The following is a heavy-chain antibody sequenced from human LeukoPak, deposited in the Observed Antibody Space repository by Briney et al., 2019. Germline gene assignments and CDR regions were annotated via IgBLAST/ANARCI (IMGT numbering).Heavy chain of an antibody. J-gene: IGHJ6*03. CDR3: ARDLLVTTLPYYYYMDV. V-gene: IGHV3-48*04. CDR1: GFTFSSYS. Sequence: PGGSLRLSCAASGFTFSSYSMNWVRQAPGKGLEWVSYISSSSSTIYYADSVKGRFTISRDNAKNSLYLQMNSLRAEDTAVYYCARDLLVTTLPYYYYMDVWGKGTTVTVSS. D-gene: IGHD4-11*01. CDR2: ISSSSSTI.